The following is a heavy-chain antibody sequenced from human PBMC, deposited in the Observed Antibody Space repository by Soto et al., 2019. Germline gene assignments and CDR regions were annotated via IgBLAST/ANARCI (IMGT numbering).Heavy chain of an antibody. CDR2: IDPKFGDP. Sequence: QVQLVQSGAEVKEPGDSVRVSCEASGYTFSAYYIHWVPQTPGQGLEWMGWIDPKFGDPTYAQDFQGRVTMTRDMSISTVYMELSRVTSDDTAIYYCARNMDYYYGPGSGNGHGVWGQGTTVTVFS. CDR3: ARNMDYYYGPGSGNGHGV. V-gene: IGHV1-2*02. CDR1: GYTFSAYY. J-gene: IGHJ6*02. D-gene: IGHD3-10*01.